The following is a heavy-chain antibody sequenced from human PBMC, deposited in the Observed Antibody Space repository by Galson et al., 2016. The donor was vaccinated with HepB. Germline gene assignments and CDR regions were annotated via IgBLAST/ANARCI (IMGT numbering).Heavy chain of an antibody. J-gene: IGHJ4*02. CDR1: GYTFTNFA. CDR3: ARDREVGAYYDFWSGNRRPYYFDY. Sequence: SVKVSCKASGYTFTNFAMHWVRQAPGQRLEWMGGINAGNGNTNYAQTLQGRVTMTADTSTSTAHMELRSLRSDDTAVYYCARDREVGAYYDFWSGNRRPYYFDYWGQGTLVTVSS. D-gene: IGHD3-3*01. CDR2: INAGNGNT. V-gene: IGHV1-3*01.